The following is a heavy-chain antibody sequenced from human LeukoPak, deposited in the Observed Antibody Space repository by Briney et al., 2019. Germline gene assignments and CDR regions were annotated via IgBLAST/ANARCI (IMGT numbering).Heavy chain of an antibody. CDR3: ARGVYRMSGTGAPFDY. Sequence: SETLSLTCTVSSGSISSFYWSWIRQPPGKGLEWIGYIYYSGSANYNPALKTRGTISLNKPKNHFSLKLNSVTGADTAVYYFARGVYRMSGTGAPFDYWGQGTLVTVSS. D-gene: IGHD1-26*01. CDR2: IYYSGSA. CDR1: SGSISSFY. V-gene: IGHV4-59*01. J-gene: IGHJ4*02.